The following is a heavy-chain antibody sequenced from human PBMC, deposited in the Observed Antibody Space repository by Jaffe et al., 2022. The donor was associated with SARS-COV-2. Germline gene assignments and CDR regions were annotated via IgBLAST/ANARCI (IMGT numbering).Heavy chain of an antibody. CDR3: ARDADGNFDY. J-gene: IGHJ4*02. D-gene: IGHD1-26*01. CDR1: GFTFSIYS. V-gene: IGHV3-48*02. CDR2: ISYSSSTI. Sequence: EVQLVESGGGLAQPGGSLRLSCAASGFTFSIYSMNWVRQAPGKGLEWISYISYSSSTIHYADSVKGRFTISRDNAKDSLYLQMNSLRDEDTAVYYCARDADGNFDYWGQGTRVTVSS.